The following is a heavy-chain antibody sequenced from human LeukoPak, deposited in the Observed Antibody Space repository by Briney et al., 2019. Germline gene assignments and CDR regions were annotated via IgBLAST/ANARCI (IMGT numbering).Heavy chain of an antibody. V-gene: IGHV3-53*01. CDR2: IYSDGST. CDR3: ARDSPRVGMDV. Sequence: GSLEIFCAGSGFTGRSSYIGWGRQAPGEGLEWVSVIYSDGSTSYADSVKGRFTISRDNSKNTLYLQMNSLRAEDTAVYYCARDSPRVGMDVWGQGTTVTVSS. J-gene: IGHJ6*02. CDR1: GFTGRSSY.